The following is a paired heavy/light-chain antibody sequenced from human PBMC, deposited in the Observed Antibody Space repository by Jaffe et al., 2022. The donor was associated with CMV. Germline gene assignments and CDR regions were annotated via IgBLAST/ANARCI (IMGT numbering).Light chain of an antibody. CDR3: MQGTHWPPCT. V-gene: IGKV2-30*02. Sequence: DVVMTQSPLSLPVTLGQPASISCRSSQSLVHSDGNTYLNWFQQRPGQSPRRLIYRVSNRDSGVPDRFSGSGSGTDFTLKISRVEAEDVGVYYCMQGTHWPPCTFGQGTKLEI. J-gene: IGKJ2*02. CDR1: QSLVHSDGNTY. CDR2: RVS.
Heavy chain of an antibody. V-gene: IGHV3-33*08. CDR2: IWYDGTNK. CDR1: GFTFSSYG. D-gene: IGHD4-4*01. CDR3: ARAYSNRDADFDY. Sequence: QVQLVESGGGVVQPGRSLRLSCAASGFTFSSYGMHWVRQAPGKGLEWVALIWYDGTNKYYADSVKGRFTISRDNSRDTLYLQMNSLRAEDTAVYYCARAYSNRDADFDYWGQGTLVTVSS. J-gene: IGHJ4*02.